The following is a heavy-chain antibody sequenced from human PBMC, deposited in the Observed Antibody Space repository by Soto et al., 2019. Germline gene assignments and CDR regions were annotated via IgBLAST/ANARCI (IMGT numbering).Heavy chain of an antibody. D-gene: IGHD2-2*01. CDR2: IYYSGST. V-gene: IGHV4-59*01. CDR1: GGSISSYY. J-gene: IGHJ4*02. Sequence: SETLSLTCTVSGGSISSYYWSWIRQPPGKGLEWIGYIYYSGSTNYNPSLKSRVTISVDTSKNQFSLKLSSVTAADTAVYYCARAESRVVVPAAMGFHFDYWGQGTLVTVSS. CDR3: ARAESRVVVPAAMGFHFDY.